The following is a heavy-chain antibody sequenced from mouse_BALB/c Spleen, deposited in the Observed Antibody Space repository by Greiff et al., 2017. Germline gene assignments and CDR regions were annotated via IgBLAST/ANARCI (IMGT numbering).Heavy chain of an antibody. CDR1: GYTFTSYV. D-gene: IGHD2-4*01. J-gene: IGHJ3*01. CDR2: INPYNDGT. V-gene: IGHV1-14*01. CDR3: AVYYDYRGFAY. Sequence: VQLQQSGPELVKPGASVKMSCKASGYTFTSYVMHWVKQKPGQGLEWIGYINPYNDGTKYNEKFKGKATLTSDKSSSTAYMELSSLTSEDSAVYYCAVYYDYRGFAYWGQGTLVTVSA.